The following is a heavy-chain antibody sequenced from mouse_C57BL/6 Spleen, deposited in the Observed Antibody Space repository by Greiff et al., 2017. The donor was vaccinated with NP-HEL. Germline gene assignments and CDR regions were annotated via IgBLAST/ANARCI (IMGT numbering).Heavy chain of an antibody. Sequence: VQLKQSVAELVRPGASVQLSCTASGFTITNTYLHWVKQRPEQGLEWIGRIDPANGNTKYAPKFQGKATITADPSSNTAYLQLSSLTSDDTAIYDGARNNDVDYAMDYWGQGTSVTVSS. CDR1: GFTITNTY. CDR3: ARNNDVDYAMDY. V-gene: IGHV14-3*01. CDR2: IDPANGNT. D-gene: IGHD1-3*01. J-gene: IGHJ4*01.